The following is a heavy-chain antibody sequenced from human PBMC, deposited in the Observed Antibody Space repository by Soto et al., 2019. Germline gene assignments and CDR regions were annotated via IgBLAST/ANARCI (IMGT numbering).Heavy chain of an antibody. CDR1: GESFSGYI. V-gene: IGHV4-34*01. CDR3: AKLERVYDMLTGYYQPNYFDY. Sequence: PSETLSLTCAVYGESFSGYIWTWIRQTPGKGLQWIGQINHSGSASYNPSLKRRVTISVDTSKNQFSLKLSSVTAADTAVYYCAKLERVYDMLTGYYQPNYFDYWGQGTLVTVSS. J-gene: IGHJ4*02. CDR2: INHSGSA. D-gene: IGHD3-9*01.